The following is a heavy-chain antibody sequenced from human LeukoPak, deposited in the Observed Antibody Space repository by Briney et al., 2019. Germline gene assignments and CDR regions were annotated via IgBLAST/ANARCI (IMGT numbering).Heavy chain of an antibody. D-gene: IGHD4-17*01. Sequence: SETLSLTCTVSGGSISSYYWSWIRQPAGKGLEWIGRIYTSGTTNYNPSLKSRVTMSVDTSKNQFSLTLSSVTAADTAVYYCARDRSYGGFDYWGQGTLVAVSS. CDR3: ARDRSYGGFDY. CDR1: GGSISSYY. J-gene: IGHJ4*02. CDR2: IYTSGTT. V-gene: IGHV4-4*07.